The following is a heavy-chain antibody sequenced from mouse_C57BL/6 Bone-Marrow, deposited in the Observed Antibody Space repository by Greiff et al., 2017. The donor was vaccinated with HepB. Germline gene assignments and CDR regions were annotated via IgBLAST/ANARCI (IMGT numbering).Heavy chain of an antibody. CDR3: ARSTTVEYFDV. D-gene: IGHD1-1*01. J-gene: IGHJ1*03. CDR1: GFTFSSYG. CDR2: ISSGGSYT. Sequence: EVKLQESGGDLVKPGGSLKLSCAASGFTFSSYGMSWVRQTPDKRLEWVATISSGGSYTYYPDSVKGRFTISRDNAKNTLYLQMSSLKSEDTAMYYCARSTTVEYFDVWGTGTTVTVSS. V-gene: IGHV5-6*01.